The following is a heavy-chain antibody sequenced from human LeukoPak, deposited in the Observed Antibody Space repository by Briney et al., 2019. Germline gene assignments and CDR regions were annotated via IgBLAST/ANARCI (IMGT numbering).Heavy chain of an antibody. V-gene: IGHV4-59*08. D-gene: IGHD2-21*01. Sequence: SETLSPTCTVSGGSISSYYWSWIRQPPGKGLEWIGYIYYSGSTNYNPSLKSRVTISVDTSKNQFSLKLSSVTAADTAVYYRARHSRVLSRYSPPVDYWGQGTLVTVSS. CDR1: GGSISSYY. J-gene: IGHJ4*02. CDR3: ARHSRVLSRYSPPVDY. CDR2: IYYSGST.